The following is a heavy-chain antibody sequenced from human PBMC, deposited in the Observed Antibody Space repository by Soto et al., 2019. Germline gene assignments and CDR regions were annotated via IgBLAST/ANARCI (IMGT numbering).Heavy chain of an antibody. CDR2: ISRSGRST. Sequence: EVQLLESGGGLVQPGGSLRLSCAASGFTFNTYAMSWVRQAPGKGLEWISSISRSGRSTYYADSVKGRVTISRDDSENTLYLQMNRLRTEDTAVYYCTKERGMGDTGCFHHWGQGVLVTVSS. J-gene: IGHJ1*01. CDR3: TKERGMGDTGCFHH. V-gene: IGHV3-23*01. D-gene: IGHD3-16*01. CDR1: GFTFNTYA.